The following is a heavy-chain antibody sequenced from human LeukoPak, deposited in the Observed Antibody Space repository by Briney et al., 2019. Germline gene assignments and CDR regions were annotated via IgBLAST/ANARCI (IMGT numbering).Heavy chain of an antibody. V-gene: IGHV4-59*01. CDR3: AVGERSKFDY. CDR2: IYYSGST. J-gene: IGHJ4*02. CDR1: GGSLSGYY. Sequence: SETLSLTCAVYGGSLSGYYWSWIRQPPGKGLEWIGYIYYSGSTNYNPSLKSRVTISVDTSKNQFSLKLSSVTAADTAVYYCAVGERSKFDYWGQGTLVTVSS. D-gene: IGHD1-1*01.